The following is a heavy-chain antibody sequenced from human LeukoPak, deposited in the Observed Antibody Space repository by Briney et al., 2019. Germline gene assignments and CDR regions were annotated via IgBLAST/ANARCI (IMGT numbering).Heavy chain of an antibody. CDR1: GFTFTSSA. CDR3: AASSSSWWYYYYYYGMDV. J-gene: IGHJ6*02. Sequence: ASVKVSCKASGFTFTSSAMQWVRQARGQRLEWIGWIVVGSGNTNYAQKFQERVTITRDMSTSTAYMELSSLRSEDTAVYYCAASSSSWWYYYYYYGMDVWGQGTTVTVSS. CDR2: IVVGSGNT. D-gene: IGHD6-13*01. V-gene: IGHV1-58*02.